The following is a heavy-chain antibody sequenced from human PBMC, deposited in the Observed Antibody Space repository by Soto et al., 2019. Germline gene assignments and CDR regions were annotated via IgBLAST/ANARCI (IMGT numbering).Heavy chain of an antibody. CDR1: GFTFSTYA. CDR2: IVGNGAEI. J-gene: IGHJ4*02. CDR3: VKDRRPDGSWPFDY. Sequence: GGSLRLSCEASGFTFSTYAMSWVRQAPGKGLEWVAGIVGNGAEIHYADSAKGRFTISRDNSKKTLFLQMFSLRAEDTAIYYCVKDRRPDGSWPFDYWGQGTLVTVSS. D-gene: IGHD3-22*01. V-gene: IGHV3-23*01.